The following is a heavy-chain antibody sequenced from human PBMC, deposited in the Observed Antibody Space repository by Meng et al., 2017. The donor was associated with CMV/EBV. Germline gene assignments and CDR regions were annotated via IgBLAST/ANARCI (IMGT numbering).Heavy chain of an antibody. CDR3: ARSSPSLPSGGGDSYDAFDI. CDR1: GYTFTGYY. J-gene: IGHJ3*02. Sequence: ASVKVSCKASGYTFTGYYMHWVRQAPGQGLEWMGWINPNSGGKNYAQKFQGRVTMTRETSISTAYMELSRLRSDDTAVYYCARSSPSLPSGGGDSYDAFDIWGQGTMVTVSS. CDR2: INPNSGGK. D-gene: IGHD2-21*01. V-gene: IGHV1-2*02.